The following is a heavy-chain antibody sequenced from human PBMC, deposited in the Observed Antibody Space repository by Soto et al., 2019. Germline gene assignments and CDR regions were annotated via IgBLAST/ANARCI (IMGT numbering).Heavy chain of an antibody. CDR1: GFSFSDYE. D-gene: IGHD3-22*01. V-gene: IGHV3-48*03. CDR2: ISSGGSTI. J-gene: IGHJ4*02. Sequence: QPGGSLRLSCAASGFSFSDYEMNWVRQAPGKGLEWVSYISSGGSTIYYADSVKGRFTISRENAKNSLYLQMNTLRAEDTALYYCVREYHDNSGYRTGFDNWGQGTLVTVSS. CDR3: VREYHDNSGYRTGFDN.